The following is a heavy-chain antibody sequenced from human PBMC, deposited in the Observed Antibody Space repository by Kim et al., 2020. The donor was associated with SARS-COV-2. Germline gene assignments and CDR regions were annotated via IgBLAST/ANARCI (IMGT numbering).Heavy chain of an antibody. V-gene: IGHV3-48*03. CDR1: GFTFSSYE. CDR2: IGGSGSPI. Sequence: GGSLRLSCVVSGFTFSSYEINWVRQAPGKGLEWVSYIGGSGSPIYYTDSVKGRFTISRDNAKNSLYLQMSSLRAEDTGVYYCVTSRGVRGSGGQGTLVTVSS. D-gene: IGHD3-10*01. CDR3: VTSRGVRGS. J-gene: IGHJ4*02.